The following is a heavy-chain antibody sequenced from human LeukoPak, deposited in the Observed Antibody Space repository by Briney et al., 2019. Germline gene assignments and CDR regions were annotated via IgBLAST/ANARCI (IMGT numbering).Heavy chain of an antibody. CDR3: ARDWIVAFD. CDR2: ISSSGSTI. V-gene: IGHV3-11*04. Sequence: GRSLRLSCAASGFTFSDYYMSWSRQAPGHGLGWVSFISSSGSTIHNEVSVKGRFTISRDSAKNSLYLQMHGLGAEDTAVYYCARDWIVAFDWGQGTLVTVSS. D-gene: IGHD3-16*01. CDR1: GFTFSDYY. J-gene: IGHJ4*02.